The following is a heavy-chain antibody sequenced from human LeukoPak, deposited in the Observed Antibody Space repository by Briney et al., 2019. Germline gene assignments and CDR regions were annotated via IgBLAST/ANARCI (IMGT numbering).Heavy chain of an antibody. CDR1: GGTFSSYA. CDR3: TTPITMVRGRDY. Sequence: SVKVSCKASGGTFSSYAISWVRQAPGQGLEWMGGIIPIFGTANYAQKFQGRVTITADESTSTAYMELSSLRSEDTAVYYCTTPITMVRGRDYWGQGTLVTVSS. J-gene: IGHJ4*02. V-gene: IGHV1-69*13. CDR2: IIPIFGTA. D-gene: IGHD3-10*01.